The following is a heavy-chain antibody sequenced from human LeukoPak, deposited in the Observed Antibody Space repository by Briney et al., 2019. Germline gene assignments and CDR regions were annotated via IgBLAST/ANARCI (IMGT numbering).Heavy chain of an antibody. J-gene: IGHJ5*02. CDR2: ISGSGGST. Sequence: GGSLRLSCAASGFTFSSYAMSWVRQAPGKGLEWVSAISGSGGSTYYADFVKGRFTISRDNSKNTLYLQMNSLRAEDTAVYYCAKDSPPGYSSGWYWFDPWGQGTLVTVSS. CDR1: GFTFSSYA. V-gene: IGHV3-23*01. CDR3: AKDSPPGYSSGWYWFDP. D-gene: IGHD6-19*01.